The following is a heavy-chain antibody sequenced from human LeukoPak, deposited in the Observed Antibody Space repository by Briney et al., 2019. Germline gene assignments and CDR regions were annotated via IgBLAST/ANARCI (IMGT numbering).Heavy chain of an antibody. CDR1: GYTFTAYY. CDR3: ARDRGSGYIILDF. Sequence: ASVRVSCKASGYTFTAYYMHWVRQAPGQGLEWMGRINPTSGDTKYAQKFQERVTMTRDTSISTAYMELSRLTSDDPAVYYCARDRGSGYIILDFWGPGTLVTVSS. CDR2: INPTSGDT. J-gene: IGHJ4*02. D-gene: IGHD5-24*01. V-gene: IGHV1-2*06.